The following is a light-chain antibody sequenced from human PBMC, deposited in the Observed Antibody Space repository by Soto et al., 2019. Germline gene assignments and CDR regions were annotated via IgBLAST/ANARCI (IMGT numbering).Light chain of an antibody. CDR1: RSNIEYNY. Sequence: QSVLTQPPSVSAAPGQKVTISCSGNRSNIEYNYVSWYQHLPGTAPPLLIYDNNQRPSEIPDRFSGSKSGTSATLDITGLQTGDEAFYYCGTWDNSLSAVVFGGGTQLTVL. J-gene: IGLJ7*01. V-gene: IGLV1-51*01. CDR2: DNN. CDR3: GTWDNSLSAVV.